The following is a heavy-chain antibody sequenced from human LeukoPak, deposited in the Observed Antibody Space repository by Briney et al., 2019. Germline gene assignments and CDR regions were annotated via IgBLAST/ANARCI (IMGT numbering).Heavy chain of an antibody. CDR3: ASATLLNSYDY. D-gene: IGHD3-10*01. J-gene: IGHJ4*02. V-gene: IGHV3-66*01. CDR2: IYSGGST. CDR1: GFIFSSYG. Sequence: GRSLRLSCAASGFIFSSYGMHWVRQAPGKGLEWVSVIYSGGSTYYADSVRGRFTISRDNSKNTLYLQMDSLRAEDTAVYYCASATLLNSYDYWGQGTLVTVSS.